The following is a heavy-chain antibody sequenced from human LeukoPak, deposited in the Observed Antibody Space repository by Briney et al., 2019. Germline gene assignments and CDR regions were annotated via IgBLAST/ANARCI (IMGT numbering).Heavy chain of an antibody. Sequence: SQTLSLTCTVSRGFIGSGSYYWSWIRQPAEKGLEWIGRIYSNGTTNHNPSLKSRATISVDTSKNHFSLKLSSVTAADTAVYYCARGRGRDVSFYYGMDVWGQGTTVTVSS. CDR3: ARGRGRDVSFYYGMDV. D-gene: IGHD3-10*01. V-gene: IGHV4-61*02. J-gene: IGHJ6*02. CDR2: IYSNGTT. CDR1: RGFIGSGSYY.